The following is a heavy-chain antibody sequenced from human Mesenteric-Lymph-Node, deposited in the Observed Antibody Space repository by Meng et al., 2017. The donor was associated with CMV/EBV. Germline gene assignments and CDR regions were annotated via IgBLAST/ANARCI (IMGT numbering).Heavy chain of an antibody. CDR3: ASGTPKGGYYDFWSGYYAFDI. CDR1: GFTFSTFW. J-gene: IGHJ3*02. CDR2: ISDTGDSE. V-gene: IGHV3-74*01. Sequence: GESLKISCAASGFTFSTFWMHWVRQVPGQGLVSVAVISDTGDSEDYAGAVKGRFIVSRDNAKNTVHLQMNNVRAEDTGVYYCASGTPKGGYYDFWSGYYAFDIWGQGTMVTVSS. D-gene: IGHD3-3*01.